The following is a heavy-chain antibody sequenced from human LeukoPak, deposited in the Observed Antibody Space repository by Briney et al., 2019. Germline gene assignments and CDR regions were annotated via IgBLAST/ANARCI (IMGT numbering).Heavy chain of an antibody. CDR2: IKQDGSEK. Sequence: GGSLRLSCAASGFTFSSYWMSWVRQAPGKGLEWVANIKQDGSEKYYADSVKGRFTISRDNSKNTLYLQMNSLRAEDTAVYYCAKDALQGYGDYSGPNWFDPWGQGTLVTVSS. V-gene: IGHV3-7*01. D-gene: IGHD4-17*01. CDR3: AKDALQGYGDYSGPNWFDP. J-gene: IGHJ5*02. CDR1: GFTFSSYW.